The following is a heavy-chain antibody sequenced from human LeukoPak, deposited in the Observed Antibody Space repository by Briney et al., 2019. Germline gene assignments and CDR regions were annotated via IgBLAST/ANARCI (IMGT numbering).Heavy chain of an antibody. V-gene: IGHV3-30*02. Sequence: GGSLRLSCATSGSTFSNYFMSWVRQAPGKGLEGVAFIRYDGSNKYYADSVKGRFTISRDNSKNTLYLQMNSLRAEDTAVYYYATPLSAPSYYYMDVWGKGTTVTVSS. CDR1: GSTFSNYF. CDR2: IRYDGSNK. D-gene: IGHD3-16*01. CDR3: ATPLSAPSYYYMDV. J-gene: IGHJ6*03.